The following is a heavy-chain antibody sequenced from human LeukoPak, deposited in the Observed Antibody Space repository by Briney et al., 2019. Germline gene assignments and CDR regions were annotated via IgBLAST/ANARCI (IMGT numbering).Heavy chain of an antibody. J-gene: IGHJ4*02. Sequence: ASVKVSCKASGYTFNSYAITWVRQAPGQGLEWMGWISTYNGITSYAQKLQGRLTMTTDTSTSTAYMELRSLRSDDTAVYYCARGARISSSWYSSVWGQGTLITVS. CDR1: GYTFNSYA. V-gene: IGHV1-18*01. D-gene: IGHD2-2*01. CDR2: ISTYNGIT. CDR3: ARGARISSSWYSSV.